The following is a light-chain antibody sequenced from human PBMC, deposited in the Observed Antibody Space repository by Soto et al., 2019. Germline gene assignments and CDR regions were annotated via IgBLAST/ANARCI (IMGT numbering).Light chain of an antibody. CDR1: QSISSS. V-gene: IGKV3-15*01. CDR3: LQYHNLWA. CDR2: GAS. J-gene: IGKJ1*01. Sequence: EIVMTQSPATLSVSPGERATLSCRASQSISSSLAWYQHKAGQAPRLLIHGASTRATGIPDRFSGSGSGTEFALTISSLQTEDFTVYSCLQYHNLWAFGQGTKVEIK.